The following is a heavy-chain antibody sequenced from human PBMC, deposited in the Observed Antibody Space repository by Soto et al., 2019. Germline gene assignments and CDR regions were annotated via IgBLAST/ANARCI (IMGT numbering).Heavy chain of an antibody. CDR1: GFTFSSYS. V-gene: IGHV3-48*01. CDR3: ARDRGYSNGYYYGMDV. CDR2: ISSSSSTI. J-gene: IGHJ6*01. D-gene: IGHD5-18*01. Sequence: GGSLRLSCAASGFTFSSYSMNWVRQAPGKGLEWVSYISSSSSTIYYADSVKGRFTISRDNAKNSLYLQMNSLRAEDTAVYFCARDRGYSNGYYYGMDVWGQGTTVSVSS.